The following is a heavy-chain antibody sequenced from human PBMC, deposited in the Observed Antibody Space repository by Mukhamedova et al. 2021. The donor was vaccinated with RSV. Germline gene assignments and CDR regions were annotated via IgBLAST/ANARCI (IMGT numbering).Heavy chain of an antibody. CDR2: ISSSSSYT. Sequence: APGKGLEWVSYISSSSSYTNYADSVKGRFTISRDNAKNSLYLQMNSLRAEDTAVYYCARGEARYCSGGSCETNWFDPWGQGTLVTV. V-gene: IGHV3-11*05. J-gene: IGHJ5*02. D-gene: IGHD2-15*01. CDR3: ARGEARYCSGGSCETNWFDP.